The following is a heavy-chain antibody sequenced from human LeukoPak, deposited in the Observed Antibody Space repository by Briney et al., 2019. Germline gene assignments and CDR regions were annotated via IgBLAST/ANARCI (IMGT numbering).Heavy chain of an antibody. V-gene: IGHV4-61*08. Sequence: SSETLSLTCTVSGGSISSGDYYWSWIRQPPGKGLEWIGYIYYSGSTYYNPSLKSRVNMSVDTSKNQFSLKLSSVTAADTAVYYCARDLYYDGAWSDPWGQGTLVTVSS. CDR3: ARDLYYDGAWSDP. CDR1: GGSISSGDYY. J-gene: IGHJ5*02. CDR2: IYYSGST. D-gene: IGHD3-22*01.